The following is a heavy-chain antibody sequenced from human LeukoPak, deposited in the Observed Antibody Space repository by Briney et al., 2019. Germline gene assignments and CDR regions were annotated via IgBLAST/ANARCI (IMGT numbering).Heavy chain of an antibody. V-gene: IGHV1-18*04. D-gene: IGHD3-10*01. CDR2: ISAYNGNT. J-gene: IGHJ5*02. CDR1: GYTFTSYG. Sequence: GASVKVSCKASGYTFTSYGISWVRQAPGQGLEWMGWISAYNGNTNYAQKLQGRVTMTTDTSTSTAYVELRSLRSDDTAVYYCARVVYIVVRGVIITYWFDPWGQGTLVTVSS. CDR3: ARVVYIVVRGVIITYWFDP.